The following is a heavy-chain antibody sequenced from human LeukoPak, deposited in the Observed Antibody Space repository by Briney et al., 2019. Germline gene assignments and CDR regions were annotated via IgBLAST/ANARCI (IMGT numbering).Heavy chain of an antibody. CDR1: GFTFSSYA. CDR3: ARQGFGEPLFDY. CDR2: ISYDGSNK. J-gene: IGHJ4*02. Sequence: GGSLRLSCAASGFTFSSYAMHWVRQAPGKGLEWVAVISYDGSNKYYADSVKGRFTISRDNSKNTLYLQMNSLRAEDTAVYYCARQGFGEPLFDYWGQGTLVTVSS. V-gene: IGHV3-30*04. D-gene: IGHD3-10*01.